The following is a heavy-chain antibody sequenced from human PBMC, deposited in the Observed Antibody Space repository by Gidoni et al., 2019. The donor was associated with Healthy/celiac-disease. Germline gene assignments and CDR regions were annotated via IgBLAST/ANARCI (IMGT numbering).Heavy chain of an antibody. CDR3: ARAGSSSWYPGNVEY. J-gene: IGHJ4*02. Sequence: QVQLQESGPGLLKPSQTLSLTCTVSGGSISSGSYYWSWIRQPAGKGLEWIGRIYTSGSTNYNPSLKSRVTISVDTSKNQFSLKLSSVTAADTAVYYCARAGSSSWYPGNVEYWGQGTLVTVSS. CDR2: IYTSGST. D-gene: IGHD6-13*01. CDR1: GGSISSGSYY. V-gene: IGHV4-61*02.